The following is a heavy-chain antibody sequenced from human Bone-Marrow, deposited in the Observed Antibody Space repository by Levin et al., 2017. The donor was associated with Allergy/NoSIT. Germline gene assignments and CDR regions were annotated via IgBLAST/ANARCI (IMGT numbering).Heavy chain of an antibody. J-gene: IGHJ5*02. V-gene: IGHV3-11*01. CDR2: ITTSGSTI. CDR1: GFSFSDYY. D-gene: IGHD2-21*01. Sequence: GESLKISCAASGFSFSDYYLAWIRQAPGKGLEWVAYITTSGSTIFYSDSVKGRFAISRDNTRNSLYLQMNSLRAEDTAVYFCARQRGRQLWLPPDLWGQGTLVTVSS. CDR3: ARQRGRQLWLPPDL.